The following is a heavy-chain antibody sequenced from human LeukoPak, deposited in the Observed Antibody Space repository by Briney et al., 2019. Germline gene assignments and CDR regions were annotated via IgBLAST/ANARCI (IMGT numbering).Heavy chain of an antibody. D-gene: IGHD6-19*01. V-gene: IGHV3-74*01. CDR1: GFTFSKYW. CDR2: INTDGAVT. J-gene: IGHJ4*02. CDR3: ATKQWLAPPPDS. Sequence: GGSLRLSCAASGFTFSKYWMLWVRQAPGKGLESVSRINTDGAVTTYADSVKGRFTVSRDSADNTMFLQMNSVRDEDTAVYYCATKQWLAPPPDSWGQGTPVTVSS.